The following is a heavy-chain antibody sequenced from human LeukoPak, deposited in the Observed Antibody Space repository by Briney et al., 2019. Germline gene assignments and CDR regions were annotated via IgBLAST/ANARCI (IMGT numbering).Heavy chain of an antibody. CDR1: GFTFSDYY. CDR3: AREYTSGSYYIDY. D-gene: IGHD3-10*01. CDR2: ISSSSPTM. J-gene: IGHJ4*02. Sequence: GGSLRLSCAASGFTFSDYYMSWIRQAPGKGLEWVSYISSSSPTMYYADSVKGRFSISRGNAKNSLYLQMNSLRAEDTAMYYCAREYTSGSYYIDYWGQGTLVTVSS. V-gene: IGHV3-11*01.